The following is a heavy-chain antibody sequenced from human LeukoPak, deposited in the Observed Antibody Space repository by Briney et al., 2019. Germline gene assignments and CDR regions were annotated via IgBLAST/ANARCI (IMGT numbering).Heavy chain of an antibody. CDR2: ISGSGGST. CDR3: AKMSSGYYFNDY. Sequence: GGSLRLSCAASGFTFSSYAMSWVRQAPGKGLEWVSAISGSGGSTYYADSVKGRFTISRDNSKNTLYLQMNSLRAEDTGVYYCAKMSSGYYFNDYWGQGTLVTVSA. D-gene: IGHD3-22*01. V-gene: IGHV3-23*01. CDR1: GFTFSSYA. J-gene: IGHJ4*02.